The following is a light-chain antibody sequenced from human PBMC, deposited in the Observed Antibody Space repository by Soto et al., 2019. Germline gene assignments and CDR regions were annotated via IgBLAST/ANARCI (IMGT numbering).Light chain of an antibody. J-gene: IGKJ4*01. CDR2: AAS. V-gene: IGKV1-16*02. CDR3: QQYHSYPLT. Sequence: DIQMTQSPSSLSASVGDRVTITCRASQGISKHLAWFQQKPGKAPKSLIYAASSIQSGVPSKFSGSGSGTDFTLTISSLQPEDLATYYCQQYHSYPLTFAGGTKVEIK. CDR1: QGISKH.